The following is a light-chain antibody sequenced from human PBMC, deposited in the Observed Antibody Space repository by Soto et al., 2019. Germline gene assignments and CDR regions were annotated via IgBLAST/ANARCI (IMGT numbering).Light chain of an antibody. V-gene: IGLV2-14*01. CDR1: SSDFGGYNS. CDR3: SSYTSSSTPLYV. Sequence: QSALTQPASVSGSPGQSITISCTGTSSDFGGYNSVSWYQQHPGKAPKLMIYDVSNRPSGVSNRFSGSKSGNTASLTISGLQAEEEADYYCSSYTSSSTPLYVFGTGTKVTVL. J-gene: IGLJ1*01. CDR2: DVS.